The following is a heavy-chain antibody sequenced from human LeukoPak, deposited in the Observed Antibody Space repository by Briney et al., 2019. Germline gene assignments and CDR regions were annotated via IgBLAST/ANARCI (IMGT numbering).Heavy chain of an antibody. CDR2: ISSSGSTI. CDR1: GFTFSDYY. J-gene: IGHJ3*02. CDR3: ARVPILYYSSKKHAFDI. Sequence: GGSLRLSCAASGFTFSDYYMSWIRQAPGKGLEWVSYISSSGSTIYYADSVKGRFTISRDNAKNSLYLQMNSLRAEDTAVYYCARVPILYYSSKKHAFDIWGQGTMVTVSS. D-gene: IGHD2-8*01. V-gene: IGHV3-11*04.